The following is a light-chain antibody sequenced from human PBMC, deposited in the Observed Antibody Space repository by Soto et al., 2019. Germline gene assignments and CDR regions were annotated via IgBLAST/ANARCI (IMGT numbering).Light chain of an antibody. CDR1: ISNIGNNY. Sequence: QSVLTQPPSVSAAPGQRVTISCSGSISNIGNNYVSWYRHLPGKAPELLIYDNNLRPSGIPDRFSGSKSGTSATLGITGLQTGDEADYYCGTWDSSLSVYVFGTGTKLTVL. CDR2: DNN. J-gene: IGLJ1*01. V-gene: IGLV1-51*01. CDR3: GTWDSSLSVYV.